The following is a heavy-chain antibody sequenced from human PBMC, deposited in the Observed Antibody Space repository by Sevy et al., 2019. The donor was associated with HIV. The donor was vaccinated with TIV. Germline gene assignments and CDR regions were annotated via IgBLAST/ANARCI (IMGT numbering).Heavy chain of an antibody. J-gene: IGHJ3*02. CDR2: ISDDGRST. CDR3: ARDSVTVSGTVLYALDI. CDR1: GFTFGSYW. V-gene: IGHV3-74*01. Sequence: GGSLRLSCGASGFTFGSYWMHWVRQVPGKGLEWVSRISDDGRSTTYADSVRGRFTISRDNAKNTLYLQMNGLRADDTAVYYCARDSVTVSGTVLYALDIWGQGTMVTVSS. D-gene: IGHD3-3*01.